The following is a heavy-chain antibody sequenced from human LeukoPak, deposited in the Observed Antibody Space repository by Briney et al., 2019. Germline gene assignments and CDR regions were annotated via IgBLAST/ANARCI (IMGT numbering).Heavy chain of an antibody. J-gene: IGHJ6*02. Sequence: SETLFLTCTVSGGSISSYYWSWIRQPPGKGLEWIGYIYYSGSTNYNPSLESRVTISVDTSKNQFSLKLSSVTAADTAVYYCARARSGYCSGGSCYKSYYYYYGMDVWGQGTTVTVSS. V-gene: IGHV4-59*01. CDR2: IYYSGST. CDR3: ARARSGYCSGGSCYKSYYYYYGMDV. CDR1: GGSISSYY. D-gene: IGHD2-15*01.